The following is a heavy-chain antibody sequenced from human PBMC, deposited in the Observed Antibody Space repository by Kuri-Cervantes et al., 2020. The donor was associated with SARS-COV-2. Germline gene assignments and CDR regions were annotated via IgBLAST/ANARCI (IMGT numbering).Heavy chain of an antibody. V-gene: IGHV4-61*09. Sequence: SETLSLTCTVSGGSISSGSYYWSWIRQPAEKGLEWIGHIYTSGSTNYNPSLKSRVTISVDTSKNQFSLKLSSVTAADTAVYYCARGGYDFWSGYLFDPWGQGTLVTVSS. CDR1: GGSISSGSYY. D-gene: IGHD3-3*01. J-gene: IGHJ5*02. CDR2: IYTSGST. CDR3: ARGGYDFWSGYLFDP.